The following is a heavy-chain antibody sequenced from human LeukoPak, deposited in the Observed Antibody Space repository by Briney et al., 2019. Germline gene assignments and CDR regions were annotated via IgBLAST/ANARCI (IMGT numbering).Heavy chain of an antibody. Sequence: SETLSLTCTVSGGSINSGDYYWGWIRQPPGKGLEWIGYIYYSGSTNYNPSLKSRVTISVDTSKNQFSLKLSSVTAADTAVYYCARDLAAAAEGPSGMDVWGQGTTVTVSS. CDR1: GGSINSGDYY. V-gene: IGHV4-61*08. CDR2: IYYSGST. CDR3: ARDLAAAAEGPSGMDV. J-gene: IGHJ6*02. D-gene: IGHD6-13*01.